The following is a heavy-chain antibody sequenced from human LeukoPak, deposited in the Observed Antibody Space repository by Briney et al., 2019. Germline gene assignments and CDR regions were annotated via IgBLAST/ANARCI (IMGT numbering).Heavy chain of an antibody. J-gene: IGHJ6*03. CDR2: ISSSGSTI. CDR1: GFTFSSYE. D-gene: IGHD3-16*01. Sequence: GGSLRLSCAASGFTFSSYEMNWVRQAPGKGLEWVSYISSSGSTIYYADSVKGRFTISRDNAKNSLYLQMNSLRAEDTALYYCAKAVIPNAYQGTYYMDVWGKGTTVTVSS. V-gene: IGHV3-48*03. CDR3: AKAVIPNAYQGTYYMDV.